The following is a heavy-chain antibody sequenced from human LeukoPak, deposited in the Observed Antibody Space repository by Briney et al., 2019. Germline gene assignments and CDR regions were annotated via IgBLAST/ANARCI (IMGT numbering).Heavy chain of an antibody. Sequence: PSETLSLTCTVSGGSISSSTYYWGWIRQPPGKGLEWLGSIYYSGNTYHNPSLKSRLTISVDTSKNQFSLKLSSVTAADTAVYYCARHLYCSSTSCYESWFDPWGQGTLVTVSS. CDR1: GGSISSSTYY. D-gene: IGHD2-2*01. J-gene: IGHJ5*02. CDR3: ARHLYCSSTSCYESWFDP. CDR2: IYYSGNT. V-gene: IGHV4-39*01.